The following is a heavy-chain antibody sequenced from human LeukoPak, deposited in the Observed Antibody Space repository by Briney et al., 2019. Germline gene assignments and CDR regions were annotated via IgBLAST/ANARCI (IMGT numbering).Heavy chain of an antibody. J-gene: IGHJ4*02. CDR2: IYYSGST. D-gene: IGHD3-9*01. CDR3: ARSPSYYDILTGMIRYFDY. Sequence: SETLSLTCTVSGGSISSYYWSWIRQPPGKGLEWIGYIYYSGSTNYNPSLKSRVTISVDTSKNRFSLKLSSVTAADTAVYYCARSPSYYDILTGMIRYFDYWGQGTLVTVSS. CDR1: GGSISSYY. V-gene: IGHV4-59*08.